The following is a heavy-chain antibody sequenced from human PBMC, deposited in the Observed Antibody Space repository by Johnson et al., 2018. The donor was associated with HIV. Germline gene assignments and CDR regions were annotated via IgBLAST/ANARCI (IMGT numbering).Heavy chain of an antibody. V-gene: IGHV3-30*03. D-gene: IGHD3-22*01. CDR3: AREGGTFYDSSGSLAFDI. CDR2: ISYDGSNK. Sequence: QVQLVESGGGVVQPGTSLRLSCAASGFTFGIYGMHWVRQAPGKGLEWVALISYDGSNKYYADSVKGRFTISRDNSKNTVYLQMNSLRIEDTAVYYCAREGGTFYDSSGSLAFDIWGRGTAVDVSS. CDR1: GFTFGIYG. J-gene: IGHJ3*02.